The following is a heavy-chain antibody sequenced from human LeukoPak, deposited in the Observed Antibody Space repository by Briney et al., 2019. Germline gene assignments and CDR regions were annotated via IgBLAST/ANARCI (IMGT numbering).Heavy chain of an antibody. CDR1: GYTFTDYY. CDR2: INPNSGGT. V-gene: IGHV1-2*06. CDR3: ARGEWLLHY. J-gene: IGHJ4*02. D-gene: IGHD5-18*01. Sequence: ASVKVSCKASGYTFTDYYIHWVRQALGQGLEWMGRINPNSGGTNSAQKFQGRVTMTRDTSISTAYMELSRLRSDDTAVYYCARGEWLLHYWGQGILVTVSS.